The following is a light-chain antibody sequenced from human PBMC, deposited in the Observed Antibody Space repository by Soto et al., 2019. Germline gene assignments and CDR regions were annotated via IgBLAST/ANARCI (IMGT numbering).Light chain of an antibody. Sequence: DIQMTQSPSTLSASVGDRVTITCRASQSIGRFLAWYQHQPGKAPKLLIYDASTLESGVQSRFSGTGSGTEFTFSITSLQPEDFGTYYCQQCYMGWTXGQGTKVDIK. CDR3: QQCYMGWT. J-gene: IGKJ1*01. V-gene: IGKV1-5*01. CDR2: DAS. CDR1: QSIGRF.